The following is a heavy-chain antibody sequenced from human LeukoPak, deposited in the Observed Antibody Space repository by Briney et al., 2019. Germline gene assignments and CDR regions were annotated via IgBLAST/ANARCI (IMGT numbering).Heavy chain of an antibody. Sequence: SEILSLTCAVYGGSFNIYYWSWIRQSPGKGLEWIGEINDGGTINYNPSLLSRVTISLDRSKNRFSLRLTSVTTTDTAVYYCARRWNYGRNYYIDVWGKGATVSVSS. CDR3: ARRWNYGRNYYIDV. V-gene: IGHV4-34*01. J-gene: IGHJ6*03. D-gene: IGHD1-7*01. CDR2: INDGGTI. CDR1: GGSFNIYY.